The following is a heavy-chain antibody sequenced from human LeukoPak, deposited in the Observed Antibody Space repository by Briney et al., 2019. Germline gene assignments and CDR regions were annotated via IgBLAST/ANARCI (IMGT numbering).Heavy chain of an antibody. V-gene: IGHV3-74*01. CDR2: INTDGSST. Sequence: GGSLRLSCAASGLTFSSYWMPWVRQAPGKGLVWVSRINTDGSSTSYADSVKGRFTISRDNAKNTLYLQMNSLRAEDTAVYYCARGDFWSGYYVRWGQGTLVTVSS. D-gene: IGHD3-3*01. CDR3: ARGDFWSGYYVR. J-gene: IGHJ4*02. CDR1: GLTFSSYW.